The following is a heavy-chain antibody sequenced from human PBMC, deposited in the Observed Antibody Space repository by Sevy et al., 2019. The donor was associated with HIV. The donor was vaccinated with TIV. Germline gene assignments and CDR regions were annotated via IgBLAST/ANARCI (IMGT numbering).Heavy chain of an antibody. V-gene: IGHV3-30-3*01. CDR1: GFAFSNYYA. D-gene: IGHD4-17*01. J-gene: IGHJ6*02. Sequence: GGSLRLSCAASGFAFSNYYAMYWVRQAPGKGLKWVALISYDGNDKYYADSVKGRFTISRDNFKNTLYLQMNSLTAEETAVYYCARPRANYRDNYFFYAIDVWGQGTTVTVSS. CDR2: ISYDGNDK. CDR3: ARPRANYRDNYFFYAIDV.